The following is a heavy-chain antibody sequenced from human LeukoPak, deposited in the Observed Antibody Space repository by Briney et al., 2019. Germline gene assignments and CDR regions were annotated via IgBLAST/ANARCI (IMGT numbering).Heavy chain of an antibody. V-gene: IGHV1-2*02. J-gene: IGHJ6*03. D-gene: IGHD2-15*01. CDR3: ARGYCSGGSCRGYMDV. CDR2: INRKSVDT. CDR1: RYTFTGYF. Sequence: ASVKVSCKASRYTFTGYFMHCVRQAPGQELVWMGWINRKSVDTNYARKFQGRVTMTRDTSISTAYMELSRLRSDDTAVYYCARGYCSGGSCRGYMDVWGKGTTVTVSS.